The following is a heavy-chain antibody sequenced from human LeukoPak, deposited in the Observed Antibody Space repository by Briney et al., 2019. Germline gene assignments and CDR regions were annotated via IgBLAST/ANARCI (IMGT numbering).Heavy chain of an antibody. D-gene: IGHD3-10*01. CDR3: ARGGYYGSGNDFRFDP. Sequence: SETLSLTCTVSGGSINSYYWSWIRQPPGKGLECIGYIHYTGSTNYNPSLKSRVTISVDTSKSQFSLKLSSVTAADTAIYYCARGGYYGSGNDFRFDPGGQGTLVTVSS. V-gene: IGHV4-59*01. CDR1: GGSINSYY. J-gene: IGHJ5*02. CDR2: IHYTGST.